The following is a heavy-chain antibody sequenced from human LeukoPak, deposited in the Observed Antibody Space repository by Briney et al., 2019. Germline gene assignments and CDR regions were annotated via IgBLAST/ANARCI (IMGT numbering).Heavy chain of an antibody. J-gene: IGHJ6*02. CDR3: ARIGVPSVVYYYGMVV. CDR2: IIPIFCIA. V-gene: IGHV1-69*02. D-gene: IGHD3-3*01. CDR1: GHTFSSYS. Sequence: ASVKVSCKSSGHTFSSYSIIWVRHPPGQALEWMGRIIPIFCIANYAQKFQGRVTITADKSTITAYMALRSLISEDTAVYLCARIGVPSVVYYYGMVVWGQGTTVTVSS.